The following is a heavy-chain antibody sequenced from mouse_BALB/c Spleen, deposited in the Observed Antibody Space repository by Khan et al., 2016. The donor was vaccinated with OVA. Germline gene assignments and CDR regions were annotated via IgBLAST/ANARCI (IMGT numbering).Heavy chain of an antibody. J-gene: IGHJ3*01. D-gene: IGHD1-1*01. V-gene: IGHV1S136*01. Sequence: DVKLQESGPELVKPGASVKMSCKASGYTFTSYVMHWVKQKPGLGLEWIGYIYPFNDDTKYNEKFKGKATLTSDRSSSTAYMELSSLTSEDSALDSCSPVGTYYVSFAYWGQGTLVTVSA. CDR2: IYPFNDDT. CDR3: SPVGTYYVSFAY. CDR1: GYTFTSYV.